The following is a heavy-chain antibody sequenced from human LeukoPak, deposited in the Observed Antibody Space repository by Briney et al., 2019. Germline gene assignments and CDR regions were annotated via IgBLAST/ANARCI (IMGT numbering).Heavy chain of an antibody. Sequence: SVESSGQVSGYTFTGYYMHCVLQAPGQGLESIVWINPSSGDTNYAQKFQGRVTMTRDTSISTAYMELSRLRSDDTAVYYCARDRVGYCSGGSCYPNWFDPWGQGTLVTVSS. J-gene: IGHJ5*02. CDR2: INPSSGDT. CDR3: ARDRVGYCSGGSCYPNWFDP. D-gene: IGHD2-15*01. V-gene: IGHV1-2*02. CDR1: GYTFTGYY.